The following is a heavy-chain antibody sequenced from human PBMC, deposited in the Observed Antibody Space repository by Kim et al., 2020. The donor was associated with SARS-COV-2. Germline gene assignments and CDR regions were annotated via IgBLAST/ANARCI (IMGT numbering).Heavy chain of an antibody. Sequence: PSLRSRGTMTVDTTKNQFSLKLSSVTAAATAVYYCARGARQWLPRNAFDIWGQGTMVTVSS. CDR3: ARGARQWLPRNAFDI. J-gene: IGHJ3*02. D-gene: IGHD6-19*01. V-gene: IGHV4-4*06.